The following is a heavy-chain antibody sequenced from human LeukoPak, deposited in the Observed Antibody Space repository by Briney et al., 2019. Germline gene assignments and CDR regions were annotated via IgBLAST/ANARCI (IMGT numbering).Heavy chain of an antibody. J-gene: IGHJ4*02. V-gene: IGHV3-7*01. CDR1: GFTFCSYW. CDR3: ARWGTSWSEFDY. D-gene: IGHD2-2*01. Sequence: GGCLRLSCAAPGFTFCSYWMPWVRQAPGKGLEWVANIKKDGSDKYYVDAVKGRVPSSRDNAENSLFLQMNSLRAEDTAVYYCARWGTSWSEFDYWGQGTLVTVSS. CDR2: IKKDGSDK.